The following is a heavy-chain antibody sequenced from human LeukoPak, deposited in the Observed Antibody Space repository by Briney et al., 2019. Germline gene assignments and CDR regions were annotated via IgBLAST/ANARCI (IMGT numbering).Heavy chain of an antibody. V-gene: IGHV3-7*01. D-gene: IGHD6-6*01. CDR2: IKQDGSQR. CDR3: ARRGGSSSRRSPIDY. J-gene: IGHJ4*02. Sequence: PGGSLRLSCTASVFTFSDYWMTWVRQAPGKGPEWVANIKQDGSQRYYVDSVRGRFTISRDNATNSLFMRMKGLRAEETAVYYCARRGGSSSRRSPIDYWGQGTLVTVSS. CDR1: VFTFSDYW.